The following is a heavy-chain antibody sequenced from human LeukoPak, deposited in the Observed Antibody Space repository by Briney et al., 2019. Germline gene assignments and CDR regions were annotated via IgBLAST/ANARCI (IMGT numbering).Heavy chain of an antibody. CDR3: ATVDTAMVTIDY. CDR2: INHSGST. D-gene: IGHD5-18*01. Sequence: SETLSLTCAVYGGSFSGYYWSWIRQPPGKGLEWIGEINHSGSTNYNPSLKSRVTISVDTSKNQFSLKLSSVTAADTAVYYCATVDTAMVTIDYWGQGTLVTVSS. J-gene: IGHJ4*02. V-gene: IGHV4-34*01. CDR1: GGSFSGYY.